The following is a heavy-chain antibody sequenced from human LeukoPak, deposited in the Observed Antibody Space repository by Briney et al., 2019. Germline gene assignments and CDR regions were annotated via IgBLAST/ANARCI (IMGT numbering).Heavy chain of an antibody. V-gene: IGHV4-59*01. D-gene: IGHD6-13*01. Sequence: PSETLSLTCTVSGGSISSYYWSWIRQPPGKGLEWIGYIYYSGSTNYNPSLKSRVTISVDTSKNQFSLKLSSVTAADTAVYYCARGDSSSWNNWFDPWGQGTLVTVSS. J-gene: IGHJ5*02. CDR3: ARGDSSSWNNWFDP. CDR1: GGSISSYY. CDR2: IYYSGST.